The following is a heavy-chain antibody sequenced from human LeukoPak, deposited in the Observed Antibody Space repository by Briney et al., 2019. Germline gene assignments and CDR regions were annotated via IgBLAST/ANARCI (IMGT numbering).Heavy chain of an antibody. D-gene: IGHD6-13*01. V-gene: IGHV3-30*18. J-gene: IGHJ5*02. CDR1: GFTFSSYG. CDR2: ISYDGSNK. Sequence: PGGSLRLSCAASGFTFSSYGMHWVRQAPGKGLEWVAVISYDGSNKYYADSVKGRFTISRDNSKNTLYLQMNSLRAEDTAVYYCAKEHDSWYWWFDPWGQGTLVTVSS. CDR3: AKEHDSWYWWFDP.